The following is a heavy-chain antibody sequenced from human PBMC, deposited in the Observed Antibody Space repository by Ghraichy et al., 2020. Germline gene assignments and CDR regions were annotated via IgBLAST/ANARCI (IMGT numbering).Heavy chain of an antibody. CDR1: GFTFTTYS. CDR2: IGSNSGYI. Sequence: ETLSLTCATSGFTFTTYSMTWVRQAPGKGLEWVSSIGSNSGYIYYADSVKGRFTISRDNAKNSLFLQMNSLRAEDTAVYYCARSVSLHYYYFGLDVWGQGTTVTVSS. CDR3: ARSVSLHYYYFGLDV. V-gene: IGHV3-21*01. D-gene: IGHD5/OR15-5a*01. J-gene: IGHJ6*02.